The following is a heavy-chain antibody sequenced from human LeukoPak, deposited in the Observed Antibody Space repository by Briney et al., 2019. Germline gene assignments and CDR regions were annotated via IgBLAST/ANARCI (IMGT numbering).Heavy chain of an antibody. CDR3: ASGGVRVVPALDY. J-gene: IGHJ4*02. D-gene: IGHD2-2*01. V-gene: IGHV1-69*02. CDR1: GGTFSSYT. Sequence: ASVKVSCKASGGTFSSYTISWVRQAPGQGLEWMGRIIPILGIANYAQKFQGRVAITADKSTSTAYMELSSLRSEDTAVYCCASGGVRVVPALDYWGQGTLVTVSS. CDR2: IIPILGIA.